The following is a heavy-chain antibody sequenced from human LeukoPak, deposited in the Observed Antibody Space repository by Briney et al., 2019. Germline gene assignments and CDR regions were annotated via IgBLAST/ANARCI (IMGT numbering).Heavy chain of an antibody. J-gene: IGHJ4*02. CDR3: ARTFSSGWYSPTDY. CDR1: GFTFSSYA. D-gene: IGHD6-19*01. Sequence: GRSLRLSCAASGFTFSSYAMHWVRQAPGKGLEWVAVISYDGSNKYYADSVKGRFTISRDNSKNTLYLQMNSLRAEDTAVYHCARTFSSGWYSPTDYWGQGTLVTVSS. CDR2: ISYDGSNK. V-gene: IGHV3-30-3*01.